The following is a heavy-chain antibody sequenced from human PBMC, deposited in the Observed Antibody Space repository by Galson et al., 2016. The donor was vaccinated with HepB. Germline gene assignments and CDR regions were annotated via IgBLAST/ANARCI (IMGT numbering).Heavy chain of an antibody. Sequence: SLRLSCAASGFTFSSYSVNWVRQAPGKGLEWVSSISSSSTYIYYADSVKGRFTISRGDAKNSLYLQMNSLRAEDTALYSCARTPGTYWFFDLWGRGTLVTVSS. CDR1: GFTFSSYS. CDR2: ISSSSTYI. V-gene: IGHV3-21*06. CDR3: ARTPGTYWFFDL. D-gene: IGHD1-14*01. J-gene: IGHJ2*01.